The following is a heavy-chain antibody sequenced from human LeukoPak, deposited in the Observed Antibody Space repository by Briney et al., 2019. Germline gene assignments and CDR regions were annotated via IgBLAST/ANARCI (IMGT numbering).Heavy chain of an antibody. V-gene: IGHV4-4*07. CDR2: IYTSGST. CDR3: ARGGLHF. Sequence: SETLSLTCTVSGDSISSNYWSWIRQPAGKGLEWIGRIYTSGSTTYNPSLKSRLTMSIDTSKNQFSLNLSSVTAADTAVYYCARGGLHFWGQGTLVTVSS. CDR1: GDSISSNY. J-gene: IGHJ4*02. D-gene: IGHD3-3*02.